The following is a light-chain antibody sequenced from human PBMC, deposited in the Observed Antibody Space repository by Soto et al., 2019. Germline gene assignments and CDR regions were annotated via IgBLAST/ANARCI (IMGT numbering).Light chain of an antibody. J-gene: IGLJ1*01. CDR3: SSYTSSSTYG. CDR1: SSDVGGYNY. Sequence: QSALTQPASVSGSPGQSIPISCTGTSSDVGGYNYVSWYQQHPGKAPKLMIYDVSNRPSGVSNRFSGSKSGNTASLTISGLQAEDEADYYCSSYTSSSTYGFGAGTKVTVL. CDR2: DVS. V-gene: IGLV2-14*01.